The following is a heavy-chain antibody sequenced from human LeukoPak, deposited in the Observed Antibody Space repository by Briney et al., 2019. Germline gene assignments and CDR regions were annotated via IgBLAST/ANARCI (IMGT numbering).Heavy chain of an antibody. V-gene: IGHV4-39*01. CDR2: VHFTGST. CDR1: GVSISNNYYY. Sequence: SETLSLTCTVSGVSISNNYYYWAWIRQPPGEGLEMIGYVHFTGSTFYNSSLKSRVTISADTSQNQFTLSLTSVTAADTAVYYCARLAGIAAAYFDYWGQGTLVTVSS. D-gene: IGHD6-13*01. J-gene: IGHJ4*02. CDR3: ARLAGIAAAYFDY.